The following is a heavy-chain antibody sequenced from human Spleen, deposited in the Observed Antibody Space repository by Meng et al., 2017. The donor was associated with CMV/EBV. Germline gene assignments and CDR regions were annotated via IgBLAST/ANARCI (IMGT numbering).Heavy chain of an antibody. CDR2: ISGRGGRK. J-gene: IGHJ1*01. CDR1: GEPFRDYD. V-gene: IGHV3-23*01. Sequence: SGEPFRDYDMSRGSKEPGKGMEWVTSISGRGGRKNKAESEKGRFNISRDNFRNTLYLQMNSLRADDTAVYYCAQDPRGSYYPCYFHHWGQGTLVTVSS. CDR3: AQDPRGSYYPCYFHH. D-gene: IGHD3-10*01.